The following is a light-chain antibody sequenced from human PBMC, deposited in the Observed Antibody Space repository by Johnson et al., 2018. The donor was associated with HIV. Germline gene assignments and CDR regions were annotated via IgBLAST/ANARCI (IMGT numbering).Light chain of an antibody. Sequence: QSMLTQPPSVSAAPGQKVTISCSGSSSNIGNNYVSWYQQLPGTAPKLLIYDTYKRFFEIPDRFSGSKSGTSATLGIPGLPTGDEADYYCGTWDSRLNAYVFGAGTKVTVL. J-gene: IGLJ1*01. CDR2: DTY. V-gene: IGLV1-51*01. CDR3: GTWDSRLNAYV. CDR1: SSNIGNNY.